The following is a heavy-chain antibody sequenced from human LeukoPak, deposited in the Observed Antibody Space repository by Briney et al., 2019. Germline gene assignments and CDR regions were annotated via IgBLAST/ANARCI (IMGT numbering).Heavy chain of an antibody. D-gene: IGHD5-24*01. V-gene: IGHV3-23*01. Sequence: PGGSLRLSCAASGFTFSSYALSWVRQPPGKGLEWVSSISGSTYTTYYADSVKGRVTISRDNSKNTLYLQMNSLRAEDTAVYYCARDWNVEMATISYFDYWGQGTLVTVSS. CDR1: GFTFSSYA. J-gene: IGHJ4*02. CDR3: ARDWNVEMATISYFDY. CDR2: ISGSTYTT.